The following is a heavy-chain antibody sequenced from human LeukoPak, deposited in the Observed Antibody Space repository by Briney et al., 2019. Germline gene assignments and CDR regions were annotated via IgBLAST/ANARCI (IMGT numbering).Heavy chain of an antibody. CDR3: ARGFYSSSWCFDY. V-gene: IGHV1-46*01. D-gene: IGHD6-13*01. Sequence: ASVKVSCKTSGYSFTNYAIHWVRQAPGQGLEWMGIINPSGGSTSYAQKFQGRVTMSRDMSTSTVYMELSSLRSEDTAVYYCARGFYSSSWCFDYWGQGTLVTVSS. J-gene: IGHJ4*02. CDR1: GYSFTNYA. CDR2: INPSGGST.